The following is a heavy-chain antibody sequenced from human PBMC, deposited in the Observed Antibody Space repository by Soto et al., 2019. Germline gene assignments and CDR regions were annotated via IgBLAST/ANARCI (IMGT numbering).Heavy chain of an antibody. D-gene: IGHD3-9*01. V-gene: IGHV5-51*01. J-gene: IGHJ4*02. Sequence: PGASLKISCKGSGYSFTSYWIGWVRQMPGKGLEWVGIIYPGDSDTRYSPSFQGQVTISADKSISTAYLQWSSLKASDTAMYYCARAPYYDILTGPFDYWGQGTLVTVSS. CDR1: GYSFTSYW. CDR2: IYPGDSDT. CDR3: ARAPYYDILTGPFDY.